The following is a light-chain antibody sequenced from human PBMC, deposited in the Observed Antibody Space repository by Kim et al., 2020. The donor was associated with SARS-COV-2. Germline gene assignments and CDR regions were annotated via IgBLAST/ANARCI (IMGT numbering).Light chain of an antibody. CDR2: GAS. Sequence: SPGERATPSCRASQSVSSSYLAWYQQKPGQAPRLLIYGASSRATGIPDRFSGSGSGTDFTLTISRLEPEDFAVYYCQQYGSSLFTFGQGTRLEIK. V-gene: IGKV3-20*01. J-gene: IGKJ5*01. CDR3: QQYGSSLFT. CDR1: QSVSSSY.